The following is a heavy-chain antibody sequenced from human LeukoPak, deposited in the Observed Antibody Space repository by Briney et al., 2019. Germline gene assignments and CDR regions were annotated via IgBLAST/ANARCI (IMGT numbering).Heavy chain of an antibody. J-gene: IGHJ4*02. CDR3: ATVAGTTFDY. V-gene: IGHV4-61*01. D-gene: IGHD1-7*01. Sequence: PSETMSLTCTVFGGSVSSGSYYWSWIRQPPGKGLEWIGYIYYSGSTNYNPSLKSRVTISVDTSKNQFTLKLSSVTAADTAVYYCATVAGTTFDYWGQGTLVTVSS. CDR1: GGSVSSGSYY. CDR2: IYYSGST.